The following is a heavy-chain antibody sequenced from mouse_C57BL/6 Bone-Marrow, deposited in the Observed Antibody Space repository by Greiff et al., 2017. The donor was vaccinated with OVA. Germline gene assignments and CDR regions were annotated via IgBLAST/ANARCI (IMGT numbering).Heavy chain of an antibody. CDR2: INPSSGYT. Sequence: VQLQQSGAELARPGASVKMSCKASGYTFTSYTMHWVKQRPGQGLEWIGYINPSSGYTKYNQKFKDKATLTADKASSTAYMQLSSLTSEDSAVYYCARCLSDFYWYFDVWGTGTTVTVSS. CDR3: ARCLSDFYWYFDV. CDR1: GYTFTSYT. J-gene: IGHJ1*03. V-gene: IGHV1-4*01.